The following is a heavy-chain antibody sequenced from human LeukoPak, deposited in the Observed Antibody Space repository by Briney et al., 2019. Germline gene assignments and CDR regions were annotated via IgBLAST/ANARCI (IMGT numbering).Heavy chain of an antibody. V-gene: IGHV1-8*01. CDR3: ARVKATYYYDSSGYLNPDY. CDR2: MNPNSGNT. CDR1: GYSFNSYD. J-gene: IGHJ4*02. D-gene: IGHD3-22*01. Sequence: ASVKVSCKASGYSFNSYDIIWVRQATGQGLEWMGWMNPNSGNTGFVHKFQGRGPMTRNNALSTAYMELSSLRSEDTAVYYCARVKATYYYDSSGYLNPDYWGQGTLVTVSS.